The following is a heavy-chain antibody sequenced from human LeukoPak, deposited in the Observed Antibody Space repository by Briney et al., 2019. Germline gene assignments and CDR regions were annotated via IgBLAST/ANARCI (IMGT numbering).Heavy chain of an antibody. D-gene: IGHD3-22*01. J-gene: IGHJ4*02. V-gene: IGHV1-2*02. Sequence: ASVKVSCKASGYTFTDYYIHWVRQAPGQGLEWMAWMNPNSGGTSYAQKFQGRVTMTRDTSISTAYMELSRLRSDDTAVYYCARDPYYYDSSGLDYWGQGTLVTVSS. CDR2: MNPNSGGT. CDR1: GYTFTDYY. CDR3: ARDPYYYDSSGLDY.